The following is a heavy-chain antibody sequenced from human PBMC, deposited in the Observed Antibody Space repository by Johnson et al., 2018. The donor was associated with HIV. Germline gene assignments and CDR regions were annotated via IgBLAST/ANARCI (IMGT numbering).Heavy chain of an antibody. Sequence: QVQLVESGGGVVQPGRSLRLSCAASGFTFSSHAMHWVRQAPGKGLEWVAVISHDGSNKYYADSVEDRFTISRDNSKNTLYLQMNSLGPGDTAVYYCARAIAPYTYYLEGDALDIWGQGTVVTVSS. D-gene: IGHD4-11*01. V-gene: IGHV3-30-3*01. CDR2: ISHDGSNK. CDR3: ARAIAPYTYYLEGDALDI. J-gene: IGHJ3*02. CDR1: GFTFSSHA.